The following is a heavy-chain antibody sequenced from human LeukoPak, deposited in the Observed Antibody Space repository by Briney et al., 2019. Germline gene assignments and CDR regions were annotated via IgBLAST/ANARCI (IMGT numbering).Heavy chain of an antibody. D-gene: IGHD2-2*02. J-gene: IGHJ1*01. Sequence: PSGTLSLTCGVSGDSISTSNWWSWVRQSPGKGLEWIGDIYHSGSTSYNPSLKSRVTMSVDKSKNQFSLKLSSVTAADTAVYYCARRPRYGYCSSTSCYTGYFQHWGQGTLVTVSS. CDR3: ARRPRYGYCSSTSCYTGYFQH. V-gene: IGHV4-4*02. CDR2: IYHSGST. CDR1: GDSISTSNW.